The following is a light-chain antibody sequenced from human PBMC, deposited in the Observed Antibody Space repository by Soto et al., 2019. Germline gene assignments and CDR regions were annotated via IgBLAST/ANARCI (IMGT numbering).Light chain of an antibody. CDR2: LAS. J-gene: IGKJ4*01. CDR1: QSVLYSSNNKNF. CDR3: QQYCMTPPLT. V-gene: IGKV4-1*01. Sequence: DIVMTQSPDSLAVSLGERATISCKSSQSVLYSSNNKNFLAWYQQKPGQPPKLLIYLASTRESGVPDRFSGSGSGTDFSLTISSLQAEDVAVYYCQQYCMTPPLTFGGGTKVEIK.